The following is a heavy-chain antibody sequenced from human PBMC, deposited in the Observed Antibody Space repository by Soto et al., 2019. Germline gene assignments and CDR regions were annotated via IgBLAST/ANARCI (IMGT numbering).Heavy chain of an antibody. V-gene: IGHV3-23*01. CDR2: VSANGRNT. CDR3: AKDLSSLGWLALGAPFDS. CDR1: GFTFSSYA. J-gene: IGHJ4*02. Sequence: GGSLRLSCAASGFTFSSYAMNWVRQAPGKGLEWVSSVSANGRNTYYADSVKGRFTVSRDKSKNALFLQLDSLRVEDTAIYYCAKDLSSLGWLALGAPFDSCGPGTLVTVS. D-gene: IGHD3-22*01.